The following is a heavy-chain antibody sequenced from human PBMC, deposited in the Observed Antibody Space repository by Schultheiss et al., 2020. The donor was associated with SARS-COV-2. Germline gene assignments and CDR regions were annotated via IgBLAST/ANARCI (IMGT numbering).Heavy chain of an antibody. D-gene: IGHD5-18*01. CDR3: ARGLHTAMVYWYFDL. CDR2: IIPIFGTA. CDR1: GYTFTNYD. V-gene: IGHV1-69*13. Sequence: SVKVSCKASGYTFTNYDINWVRQATGQGLEWMGGIIPIFGTANYAQKFQGRVTITADESTSTAYMELSSLRSEDTAVYYCARGLHTAMVYWYFDLWGRGTLVTVSS. J-gene: IGHJ2*01.